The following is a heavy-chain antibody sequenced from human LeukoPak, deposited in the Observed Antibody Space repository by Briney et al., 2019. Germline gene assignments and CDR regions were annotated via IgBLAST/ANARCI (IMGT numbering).Heavy chain of an antibody. CDR3: ARAVQVTTGGLFDY. J-gene: IGHJ4*02. V-gene: IGHV1-2*02. CDR2: INPNSGGT. CDR1: GYTFTGYY. Sequence: GASVKVSCKASGYTFTGYYMHWVRQAPGQGLEWMGWINPNSGGTNYAQKFQGRVTMTRDTSISTAYMELSRLRSDDTAVYYCARAVQVTTGGLFDYWAREPWSPSPQ. D-gene: IGHD4-17*01.